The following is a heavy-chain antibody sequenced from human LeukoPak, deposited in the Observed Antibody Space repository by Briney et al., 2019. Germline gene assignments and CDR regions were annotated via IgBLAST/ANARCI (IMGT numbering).Heavy chain of an antibody. CDR3: ARDQEAFDY. CDR1: GYSFTSNY. CDR2: IYPRDGST. V-gene: IGHV1-46*01. J-gene: IGHJ4*02. Sequence: ASVKVSCKASGYSFTSNYIHWVRQAPGQGLEWMGMIYPRDGSTSYAQKFQGRVTVTRDTSRSTVHMELSGLRSEDTAVYYCARDQEAFDYWGQGTLVTVSS.